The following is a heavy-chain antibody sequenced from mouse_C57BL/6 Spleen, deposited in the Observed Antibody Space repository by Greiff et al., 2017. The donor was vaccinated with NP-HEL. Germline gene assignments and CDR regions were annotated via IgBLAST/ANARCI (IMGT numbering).Heavy chain of an antibody. CDR1: GYTFTSYG. D-gene: IGHD1-1*01. CDR3: ARGAITTVVATGYFDY. CDR2: IYPRSGNT. Sequence: QVHVKQSGAELARPGASVKLSCKASGYTFTSYGISWVKQRTGQGLEWIGEIYPRSGNTYYNEKFKGKATLTADKSSSTAYMELRSLTSEDSAVYFCARGAITTVVATGYFDYWGQGTTLTVSS. J-gene: IGHJ2*01. V-gene: IGHV1-81*01.